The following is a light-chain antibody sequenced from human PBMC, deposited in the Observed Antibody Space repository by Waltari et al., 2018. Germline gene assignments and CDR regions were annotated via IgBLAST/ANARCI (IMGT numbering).Light chain of an antibody. V-gene: IGKV1-5*03. CDR3: QQYNSYWT. Sequence: IQTTQSPSTLSASAGDSVAITCPASQSISSWLAWYQQKPGKVPKLLNYKASSLESGVPSRFSGSGSGTEFTLTISSLQPDDFATYYCQQYNSYWTFGQGTKVEIK. CDR1: QSISSW. J-gene: IGKJ1*01. CDR2: KAS.